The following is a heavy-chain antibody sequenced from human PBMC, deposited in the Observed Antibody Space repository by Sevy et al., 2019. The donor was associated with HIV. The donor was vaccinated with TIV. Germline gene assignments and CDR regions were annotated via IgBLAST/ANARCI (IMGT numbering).Heavy chain of an antibody. CDR3: AKDMYTGSSWEMYYYYHGMDV. D-gene: IGHD2-8*02. Sequence: GGSLRLSCAASGFTFSNYGMHWVRQAPGKGLEWVAVISYDGNYKYYADSVKGRFTISRDNSKNTYLQVNSLGAEETAVYYCAKDMYTGSSWEMYYYYHGMDVWGQGTTVTVSS. CDR2: ISYDGNYK. V-gene: IGHV3-30*18. CDR1: GFTFSNYG. J-gene: IGHJ6*01.